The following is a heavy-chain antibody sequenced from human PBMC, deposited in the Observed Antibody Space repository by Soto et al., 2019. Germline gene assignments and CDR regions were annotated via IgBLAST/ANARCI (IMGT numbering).Heavy chain of an antibody. CDR3: ARERYSSNYYYYGMDV. CDR2: ISAYNGNT. D-gene: IGHD5-18*01. V-gene: IGHV1-18*01. Sequence: QVQLVQSGAEVKKPGASVKVSCKASGYTFTSYGISWVRQAPGQGLEWMGWISAYNGNTNYAQKLKGRVTMHTDTSTSTAYMELRSLRSDDTAVYYCARERYSSNYYYYGMDVWGQGTTVTVSS. J-gene: IGHJ6*02. CDR1: GYTFTSYG.